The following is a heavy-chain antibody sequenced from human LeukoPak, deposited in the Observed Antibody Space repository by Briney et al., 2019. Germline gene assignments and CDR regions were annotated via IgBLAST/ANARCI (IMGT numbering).Heavy chain of an antibody. J-gene: IGHJ6*02. CDR2: IYDSGST. V-gene: IGHV4-39*02. CDR1: GGSIRSSYYY. Sequence: SETLSLTCTVSGGSIRSSYYYWGWIRQPPGKGLEWIGSIYDSGSTYYNPSLKSRVTISVDTSKNQFSLKLNSVTAADTAVYYCAKDLAMQLVPYYYYYYGMDVWGQGTTVTVSS. CDR3: AKDLAMQLVPYYYYYYGMDV. D-gene: IGHD6-13*01.